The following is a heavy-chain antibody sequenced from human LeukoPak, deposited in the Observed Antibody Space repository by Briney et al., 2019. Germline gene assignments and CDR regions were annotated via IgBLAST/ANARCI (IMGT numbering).Heavy chain of an antibody. V-gene: IGHV3-23*01. D-gene: IGHD3-22*01. CDR1: GFTFTSYA. CDR3: AKGDSSGYYYVSTPTNFDY. CDR2: ISGSGSST. Sequence: GGSLRLSCAASGFTFTSYAMNWVRQAPGKGLEWVSTISGSGSSTYYVDSVKGRFTISRDNSKNTLYLQMNSLRAEDTAEYYCAKGDSSGYYYVSTPTNFDYWGQGTLVTVSS. J-gene: IGHJ4*02.